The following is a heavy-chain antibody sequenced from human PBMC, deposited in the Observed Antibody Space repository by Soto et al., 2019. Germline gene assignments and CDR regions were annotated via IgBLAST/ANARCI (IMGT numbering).Heavy chain of an antibody. CDR1: GNTFTSYD. V-gene: IGHV1-3*01. CDR2: INAGNGNT. Sequence: ASVKVSCKSSGNTFTSYDMHWVRQAPGQRLEWMGWINAGNGNTKYSQKFQGRVTITRDTSASTAYMELSSLRSEDTAVYYCARGSQYYDFWSGYYTESDYWGQGTLVTVSS. D-gene: IGHD3-3*01. CDR3: ARGSQYYDFWSGYYTESDY. J-gene: IGHJ4*02.